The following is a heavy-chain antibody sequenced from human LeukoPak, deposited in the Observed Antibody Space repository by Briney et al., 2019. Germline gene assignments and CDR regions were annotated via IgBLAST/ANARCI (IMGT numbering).Heavy chain of an antibody. Sequence: SETLSLTCTVSGGSISSYYWSWIRQPAGKGLEWIGRIYTSGSTNYNPSLKSRVTMSVDTSKNQFFLKLSSVTAADTAVYYCARDLRGDGYLRKPGWDYYFYMDVWGKGATVTVSS. CDR3: ARDLRGDGYLRKPGWDYYFYMDV. V-gene: IGHV4-4*07. CDR1: GGSISSYY. D-gene: IGHD5-24*01. J-gene: IGHJ6*03. CDR2: IYTSGST.